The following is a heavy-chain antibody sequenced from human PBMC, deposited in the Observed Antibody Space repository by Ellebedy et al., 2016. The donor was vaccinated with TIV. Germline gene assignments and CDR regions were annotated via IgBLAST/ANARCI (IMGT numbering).Heavy chain of an antibody. V-gene: IGHV3-13*01. CDR1: GFTFSSHD. CDR3: ARASAGLDY. Sequence: GESLKISCAASGFTFSSHDMHWVRQGTGKGLEWVSAIGSAGDTSYSGSVKGRFTISRENGKNSVYLQMNSLRAEDTAVYYCARASAGLDYWGQGTLATVSS. CDR2: IGSAGDT. J-gene: IGHJ4*02. D-gene: IGHD6-13*01.